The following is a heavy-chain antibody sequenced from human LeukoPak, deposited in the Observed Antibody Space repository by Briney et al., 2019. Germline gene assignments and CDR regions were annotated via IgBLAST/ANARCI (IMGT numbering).Heavy chain of an antibody. V-gene: IGHV3-21*01. CDR1: GFTFSSYS. D-gene: IGHD4-17*01. J-gene: IGHJ6*03. CDR3: ARYPDCGDPPGPIYYYYMDV. CDR2: ISSSSSYI. Sequence: PGGSLRLSCAASGFTFSSYSMNWVRQAPGKGLEWVSSISSSSSYIYYADSVKGRFTTSGDNAKNSLYLQMNSLRAEDTAVYYCARYPDCGDPPGPIYYYYMDVWGKGTTVTVSS.